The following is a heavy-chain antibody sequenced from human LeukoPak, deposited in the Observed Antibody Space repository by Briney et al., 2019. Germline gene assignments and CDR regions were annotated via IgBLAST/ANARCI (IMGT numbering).Heavy chain of an antibody. CDR2: IKQDGSET. V-gene: IGHV3-7*03. D-gene: IGHD1-1*01. CDR3: ARTTDY. Sequence: GGSLRLSCAASGFTFSSYSMNWVRQAPGKRLEWVANIKQDGSETYYVDSVKGRFIISRDNAKSSLYLQMNSLSAEDTAVYYCARTTDYWGQGTLVTVSS. J-gene: IGHJ4*02. CDR1: GFTFSSYS.